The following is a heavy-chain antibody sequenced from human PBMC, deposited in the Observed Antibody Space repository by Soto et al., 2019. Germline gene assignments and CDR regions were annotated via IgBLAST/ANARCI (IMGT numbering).Heavy chain of an antibody. Sequence: SETLSLTCTVSGGSISSVDYYWSWIRQPPGKGLEWIGYIYYSGSTYYNPSLKSRVTISVDTSKNQFSLKLSSVTAADTAVYYCARAPVVTDVLDYWGQGTLVTVSS. D-gene: IGHD2-15*01. V-gene: IGHV4-30-4*01. CDR2: IYYSGST. J-gene: IGHJ4*02. CDR3: ARAPVVTDVLDY. CDR1: GGSISSVDYY.